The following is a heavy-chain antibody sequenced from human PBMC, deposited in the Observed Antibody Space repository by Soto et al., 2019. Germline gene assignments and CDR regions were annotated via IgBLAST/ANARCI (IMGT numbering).Heavy chain of an antibody. CDR1: GYPVTAYY. D-gene: IGHD3-3*01. J-gene: IGHJ3*02. V-gene: IGHV1-2*02. CDR3: ARGGGVGVAGSAAFDM. CDR2: INPATGAA. Sequence: QLHLVQSGAVVKKPGASVTVSCSASGYPVTAYYMHWVRQAPGRWLEWMGGINPATGAAKYTQTFQGRVTRTRDTSTSTVFMELSGLTSEDTAVFYCARGGGVGVAGSAAFDMWGQGTLVTVSS.